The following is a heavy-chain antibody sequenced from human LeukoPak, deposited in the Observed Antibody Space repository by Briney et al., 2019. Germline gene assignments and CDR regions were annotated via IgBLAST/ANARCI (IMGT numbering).Heavy chain of an antibody. J-gene: IGHJ4*02. CDR2: INHSGST. CDR3: ARHGWASVAARLDY. Sequence: SETLSLTCAVYGGSFSGYYWSWIRQPPGKGLEWIGEINHSGSTNYNPSLKSRVTISVDTSKNQFSLKLSPVTAADTAVYYCARHGWASVAARLDYWGQGTLVTVSS. D-gene: IGHD6-6*01. CDR1: GGSFSGYY. V-gene: IGHV4-34*01.